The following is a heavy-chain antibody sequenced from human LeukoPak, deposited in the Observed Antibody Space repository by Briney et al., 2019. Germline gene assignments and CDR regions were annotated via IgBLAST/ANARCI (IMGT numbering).Heavy chain of an antibody. V-gene: IGHV1-8*03. CDR3: ARGVADYYGSGSYYTGSRSRNWFDP. J-gene: IGHJ5*02. D-gene: IGHD3-10*01. Sequence: ASVKVSCKASGYTFTSYGINWVRQATGQGLEWMGWINPNSGNTAYAQKFQGRVTTTRNTSISTAYMQLSSLRSEDTAVYYCARGVADYYGSGSYYTGSRSRNWFDPWGQGTLVTVSS. CDR2: INPNSGNT. CDR1: GYTFTSYG.